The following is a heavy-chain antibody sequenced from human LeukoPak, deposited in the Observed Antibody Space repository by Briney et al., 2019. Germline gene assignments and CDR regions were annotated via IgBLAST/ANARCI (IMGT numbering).Heavy chain of an antibody. Sequence: PSETLSLTCTVSGGSINDYYWSWIRQSPEKGLKSLAYIYYTGKTNYNPSLESRLTVSVDTSKNQVFLKLRSVTAADTAVYYCARQPGSFYEVGASDSWGQGTLVTVSS. CDR2: IYYTGKT. J-gene: IGHJ5*01. CDR1: GGSINDYY. D-gene: IGHD1-26*01. CDR3: ARQPGSFYEVGASDS. V-gene: IGHV4-59*08.